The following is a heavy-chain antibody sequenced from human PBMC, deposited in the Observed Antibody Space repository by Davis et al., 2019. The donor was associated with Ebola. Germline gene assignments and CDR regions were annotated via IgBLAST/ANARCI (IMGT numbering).Heavy chain of an antibody. V-gene: IGHV3-30*04. Sequence: GESLMISCDASGFTFSTYSMHWVRQAPGKGLEWVAVISFDGNNRDYADSVKGRFIISKDNSKNILSLQMNSLRPEDTALYYCAKDIGSTEYFFDSWGQGTLVTVSS. J-gene: IGHJ4*02. CDR1: GFTFSTYS. CDR3: AKDIGSTEYFFDS. D-gene: IGHD5/OR15-5a*01. CDR2: ISFDGNNR.